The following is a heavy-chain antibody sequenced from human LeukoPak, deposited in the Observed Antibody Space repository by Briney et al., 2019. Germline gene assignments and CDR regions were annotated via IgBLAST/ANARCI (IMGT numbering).Heavy chain of an antibody. Sequence: SVKVSCXASGGTFSSYAISWVRQAPGQGLEWMGGIIPIFGTANYAQKFQGRVTITADESTSTAYMELSSLRSEDTAVYYCATVYDSSGPFDYWGQGTLVTVSS. D-gene: IGHD3-22*01. CDR3: ATVYDSSGPFDY. CDR1: GGTFSSYA. V-gene: IGHV1-69*01. J-gene: IGHJ4*02. CDR2: IIPIFGTA.